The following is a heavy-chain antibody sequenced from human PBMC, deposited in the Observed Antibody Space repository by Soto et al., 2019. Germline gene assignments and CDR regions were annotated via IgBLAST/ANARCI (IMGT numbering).Heavy chain of an antibody. Sequence: QVQLQESGPGLVKPSETLSLTCTVSGGSISSYYWSWIRQPPGKGLEWIGYIYYSGSTNYNPSLKSRVTISVDRSKNQFSLKLSSVTAADTAVYYCARSAAAGNDYWGQGTLVTVSS. CDR2: IYYSGST. J-gene: IGHJ4*02. V-gene: IGHV4-59*01. CDR1: GGSISSYY. D-gene: IGHD6-13*01. CDR3: ARSAAAGNDY.